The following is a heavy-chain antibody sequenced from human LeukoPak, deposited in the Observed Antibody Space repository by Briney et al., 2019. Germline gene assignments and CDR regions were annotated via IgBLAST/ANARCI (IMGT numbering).Heavy chain of an antibody. V-gene: IGHV4-4*07. CDR3: AREGRWHQDYYYYYYMDV. J-gene: IGHJ6*03. CDR2: IYTSGST. D-gene: IGHD2-15*01. CDR1: GGSISSYY. Sequence: SETLSLTCTVSGGSISSYYWSWIRQPAGKGLEWIGRIYTSGSTNYNPSLKSRVTMSVDTSKNQFSLKLSSVTAADTAVYYCAREGRWHQDYYYYYYMDVWGKGTTVTVSS.